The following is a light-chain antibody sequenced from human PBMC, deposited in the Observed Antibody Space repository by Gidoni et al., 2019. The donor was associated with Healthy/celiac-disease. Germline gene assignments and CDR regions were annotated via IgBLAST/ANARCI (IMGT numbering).Light chain of an antibody. Sequence: QSALPPPASVSGSPGQPITISCTGTSPHVGGYNYVSWYQQHPGKAPKLMIYDVSNRPSGGSNRCSGSKSGNTGSLIISGLQAEDEADYYCSSYTSSSTLVFGGGTKLTVL. CDR3: SSYTSSSTLV. V-gene: IGLV2-14*01. CDR2: DVS. CDR1: SPHVGGYNY. J-gene: IGLJ2*01.